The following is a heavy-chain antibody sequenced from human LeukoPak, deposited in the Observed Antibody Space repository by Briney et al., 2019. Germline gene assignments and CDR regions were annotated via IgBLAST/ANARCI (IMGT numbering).Heavy chain of an antibody. V-gene: IGHV3-23*01. Sequence: PGGSLRLSCAASGFTFSSYTMSWVRQAPGKGLEWVSTITTSDGNTYYADSVKGRFTISRDNSKNTLYLQMNSLRAEDTAVYYCARVSGAAGPFDPWGQGTLVTVSS. CDR1: GFTFSSYT. J-gene: IGHJ5*02. CDR3: ARVSGAAGPFDP. CDR2: ITTSDGNT. D-gene: IGHD6-13*01.